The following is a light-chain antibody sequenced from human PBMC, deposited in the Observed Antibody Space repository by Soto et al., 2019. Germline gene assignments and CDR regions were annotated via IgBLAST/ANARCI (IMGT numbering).Light chain of an antibody. V-gene: IGLV2-11*01. CDR1: SSDVGDYNY. J-gene: IGLJ1*01. CDR2: DVS. Sequence: QSALTQPRSVSGSPGQSVTISCTGISSDVGDYNYVSWYQQHPGKAPKLMIYDVSKRPSGVPDRFSGSKSGNTASLTISGLQAEDEADYYCCSYAGSYTFDVFGTGTKLTVL. CDR3: CSYAGSYTFDV.